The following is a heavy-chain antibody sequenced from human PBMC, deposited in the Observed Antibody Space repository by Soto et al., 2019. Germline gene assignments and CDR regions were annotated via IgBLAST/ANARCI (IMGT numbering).Heavy chain of an antibody. J-gene: IGHJ4*02. Sequence: TSETLSLTCTVSGGSVSSGSYYWSWIRQPPGKGLEWIGYIYYSGSTNYNPSLKSRVTISVDTSKNQFSLKLSSVTAADTAVYYCARGELPSGYYFDYWGQGTLVTVSS. CDR2: IYYSGST. V-gene: IGHV4-61*01. D-gene: IGHD1-26*01. CDR3: ARGELPSGYYFDY. CDR1: GGSVSSGSYY.